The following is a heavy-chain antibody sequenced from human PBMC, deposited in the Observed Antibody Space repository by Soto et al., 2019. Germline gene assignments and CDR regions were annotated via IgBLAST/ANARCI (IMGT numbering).Heavy chain of an antibody. Sequence: EVQLVESGGGLVQPGGSLRLSCAASGFTFRNYWMHWVRQAPGKGLVWVSRVNSDGDTTYYADSVKGRFTISIDNAKNTLHLQMNSLGAEDTAVYYCASNYAYAEGYYFYGIDVWGQGTTVTVSS. CDR3: ASNYAYAEGYYFYGIDV. V-gene: IGHV3-74*01. D-gene: IGHD3-16*01. CDR1: GFTFRNYW. CDR2: VNSDGDTT. J-gene: IGHJ6*02.